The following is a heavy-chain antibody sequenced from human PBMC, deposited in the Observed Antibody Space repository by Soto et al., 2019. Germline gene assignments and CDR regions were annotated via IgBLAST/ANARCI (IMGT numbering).Heavy chain of an antibody. J-gene: IGHJ6*02. CDR1: GFTFRSFG. D-gene: IGHD6-13*01. CDR3: AKDVGQQLVLNYGMDV. Sequence: QVQLVESGGGVIQPGTSLSLSCGSSGFTFRSFGRYWVRQAPGKGLEWVAVVSYDGTHKYYADSVKGRFTVSRDNAKNMLYLQMNSLRGEDTAVYYCAKDVGQQLVLNYGMDVWGQGTTVTVSS. V-gene: IGHV3-30*18. CDR2: VSYDGTHK.